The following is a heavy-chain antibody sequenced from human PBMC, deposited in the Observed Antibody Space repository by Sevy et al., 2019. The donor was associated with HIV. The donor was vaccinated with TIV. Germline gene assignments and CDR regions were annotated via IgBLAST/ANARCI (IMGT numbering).Heavy chain of an antibody. CDR3: ARGRGVFGAVAINWFDP. CDR1: GFTVSSSY. Sequence: GGSLRLSCAASGFTVSSSYMTWVRQPPGKGLEWVSVIYSGGSTYYADPVKGRFTISRDNSKNTLCLQMNNLRADDTAVYYCARGRGVFGAVAINWFDPWGQGALVTVSS. J-gene: IGHJ5*02. CDR2: IYSGGST. D-gene: IGHD3-3*01. V-gene: IGHV3-53*01.